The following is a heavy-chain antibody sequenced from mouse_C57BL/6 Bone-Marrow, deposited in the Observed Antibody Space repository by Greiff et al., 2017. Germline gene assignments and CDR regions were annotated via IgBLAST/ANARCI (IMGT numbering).Heavy chain of an antibody. CDR1: GFSLTSYG. CDR2: IWSGGST. J-gene: IGHJ1*03. V-gene: IGHV2-2*01. Sequence: QVQLQQSEPSLVQPSQSMYITCKISGFSLTSYGVQGVSQSPGKGLEWLGVIWSGGSTDYNAAFISRLSISKDNSKSQVFFKMNSLQADDTAIYYCALGGVWGTGTTVTVSS. D-gene: IGHD3-3*01. CDR3: ALGGV.